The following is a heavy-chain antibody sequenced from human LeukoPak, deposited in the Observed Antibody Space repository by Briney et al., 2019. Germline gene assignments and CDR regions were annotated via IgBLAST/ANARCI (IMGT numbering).Heavy chain of an antibody. CDR3: ARGVVAAPQTFDY. J-gene: IGHJ4*02. CDR1: GGSISRDTYY. V-gene: IGHV4-39*07. CDR2: VYYSGRT. Sequence: SETLSLTCTVSGGSISRDTYYCAWIRQSPGRGLEWLGSVYYSGRTDYNPSLKSRVTILVDTSKNQFSLKLSSVTAADTAVYYCARGVVAAPQTFDYWGQGTLVTVSS. D-gene: IGHD2-15*01.